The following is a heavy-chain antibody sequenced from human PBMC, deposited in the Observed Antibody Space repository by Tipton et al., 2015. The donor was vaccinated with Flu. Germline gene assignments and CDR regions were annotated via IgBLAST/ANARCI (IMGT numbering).Heavy chain of an antibody. Sequence: QSGPEVKKPGASVKVSCKASGYTFTSYGISWVRQAPGQGLEWMGWISAYNGNTNYAQKLQGRVTMTTDTSTSTAYMELRSLRSDDTAVYYCARSPDREASSSASFDYYYYMDVWGKGTTVTVSS. J-gene: IGHJ6*03. V-gene: IGHV1-18*04. CDR1: GYTFTSYG. CDR2: ISAYNGNT. CDR3: ARSPDREASSSASFDYYYYMDV. D-gene: IGHD6-6*01.